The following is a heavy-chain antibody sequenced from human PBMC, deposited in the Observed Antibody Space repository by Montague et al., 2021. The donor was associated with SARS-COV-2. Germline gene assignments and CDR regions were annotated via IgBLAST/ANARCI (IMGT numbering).Heavy chain of an antibody. Sequence: SETLSLTCTVSGASITSSNWWNWVRQPPGKGLEWIGQIYHSGSTNYNPSLKSRLTLSLDKSKNKFSLSLSSVTAADTAVYYCARQIQQVVLSPAKLANWFDPWGLGTLVTVAS. V-gene: IGHV4-4*02. D-gene: IGHD2-15*01. CDR3: ARQIQQVVLSPAKLANWFDP. CDR2: IYHSGST. CDR1: GASITSSNW. J-gene: IGHJ5*02.